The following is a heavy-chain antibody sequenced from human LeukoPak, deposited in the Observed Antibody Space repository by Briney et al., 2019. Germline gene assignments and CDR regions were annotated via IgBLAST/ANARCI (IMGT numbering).Heavy chain of an antibody. V-gene: IGHV4-39*07. CDR1: GGSISSSSYY. D-gene: IGHD2/OR15-2a*01. CDR2: IYYSGST. Sequence: PSETLSLTCTVSGGSISSSSYYWGWIRQPPGKGLEWIGSIYYSGSTYYNPSLKSRVTISVDTSKNQFSLKLSSVTAADTAVYYCAREGYYVRAADYWGQGTLVTVSS. J-gene: IGHJ4*02. CDR3: AREGYYVRAADY.